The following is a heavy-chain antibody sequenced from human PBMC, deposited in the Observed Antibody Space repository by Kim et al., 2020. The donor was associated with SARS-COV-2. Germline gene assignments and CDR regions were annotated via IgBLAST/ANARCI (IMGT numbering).Heavy chain of an antibody. Sequence: SETLSLTCFVSGGSVSSSTYYWGWVRQPPGKGLEWIANICYTGSSYYNPSLKSRVAISMDTSTNQFSLKLNSVTAADTATYFCVRRGPTWGGYFFDYWGQGTPVTVSS. J-gene: IGHJ4*02. V-gene: IGHV4-39*01. CDR2: ICYTGSS. D-gene: IGHD2-21*01. CDR3: VRRGPTWGGYFFDY. CDR1: GGSVSSSTYY.